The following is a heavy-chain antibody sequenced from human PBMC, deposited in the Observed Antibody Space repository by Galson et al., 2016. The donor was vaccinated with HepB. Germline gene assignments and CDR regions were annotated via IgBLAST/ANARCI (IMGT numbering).Heavy chain of an antibody. CDR3: ARAAGHGHYGSGSRFDY. V-gene: IGHV3-21*01. D-gene: IGHD3-10*01. CDR2: ISTSSSYI. CDR1: GFTFKSYS. Sequence: SLRLSCAASGFTFKSYSMNWVRQAPGKGLEWASYISTSSSYIFYADSVKGRFTISRDNAKNSLQLQMDSLRAEDTAVYYCARAAGHGHYGSGSRFDYWGQGTLVTVSS. J-gene: IGHJ4*02.